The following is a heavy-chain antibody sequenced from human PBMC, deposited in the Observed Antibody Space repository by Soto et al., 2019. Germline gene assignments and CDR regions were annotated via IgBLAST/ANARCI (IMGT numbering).Heavy chain of an antibody. Sequence: PGGSLRLSCAASGFTFSSYAMSWVRQAPGKGLEWVSAISGSGGSTYYADSVKGRLTISRDNSKNTLYLQMNSLRAEDTAVYYCAKMEISGYDYFDYWGQGTLVTVSS. CDR2: ISGSGGST. D-gene: IGHD5-12*01. V-gene: IGHV3-23*01. CDR3: AKMEISGYDYFDY. CDR1: GFTFSSYA. J-gene: IGHJ4*02.